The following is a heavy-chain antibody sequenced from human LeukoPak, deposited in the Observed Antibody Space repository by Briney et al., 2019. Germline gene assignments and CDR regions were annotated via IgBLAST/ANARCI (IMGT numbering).Heavy chain of an antibody. CDR3: AASWYDSSGYYPPGY. CDR1: GFTFSNYA. Sequence: GGSLRLSCVASGFTFSNYAMHWVRQAPGKGLEFVSAITANGDNTYYANSVKGRFTISRDNSKNTLFLQMGSLRAEDMAVYYCAASWYDSSGYYPPGYWGQGTLVTVSS. V-gene: IGHV3-64*01. D-gene: IGHD3-22*01. J-gene: IGHJ4*02. CDR2: ITANGDNT.